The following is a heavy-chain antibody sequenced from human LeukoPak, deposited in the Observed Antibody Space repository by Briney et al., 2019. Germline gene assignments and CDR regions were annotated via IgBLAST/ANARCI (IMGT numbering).Heavy chain of an antibody. J-gene: IGHJ4*02. V-gene: IGHV3-23*01. CDR1: GFPFSSYA. Sequence: GGSLRPSCAASGFPFSSYAMNWVRQAPGKGLEWVSVIAGSDGFTQYADSVKGRFTISRDNSKNTVYLQMNRLRVEDTALYYCVRSLDYWGQGTWSPSPQ. CDR2: IAGSDGFT. CDR3: VRSLDY.